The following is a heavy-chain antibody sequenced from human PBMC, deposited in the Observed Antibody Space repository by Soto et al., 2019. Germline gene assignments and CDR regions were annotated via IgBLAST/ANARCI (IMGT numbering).Heavy chain of an antibody. V-gene: IGHV3-13*04. CDR3: ARGSRGYSYGPLEDYFDY. D-gene: IGHD5-18*01. J-gene: IGHJ4*02. CDR1: GFTFSSYD. CDR2: IGTAGDT. Sequence: GGSLILSCAASGFTFSSYDMHWVRQATGKGLEWVSAIGTAGDTYYPGSVKGRFTISRENAKNSLYLQMNSLRAGDTAVYYCARGSRGYSYGPLEDYFDYWGQGTLVTVSS.